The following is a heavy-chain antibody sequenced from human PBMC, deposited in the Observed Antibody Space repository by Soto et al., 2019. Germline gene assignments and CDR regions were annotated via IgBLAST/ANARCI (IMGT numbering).Heavy chain of an antibody. CDR2: ISRSSDTI. CDR1: GFTFSSYG. V-gene: IGHV3-48*01. Sequence: PGGSLRLSCAAPGFTFSSYGMNWVRQAPGKGLEWVSYISRSSDTIYNADSVKGRFTTSRDNARDSLYLQMDSLRVEDTAVYYCARSAYYVDFWGRGILVTVSS. CDR3: ARSAYYVDF. J-gene: IGHJ4*02.